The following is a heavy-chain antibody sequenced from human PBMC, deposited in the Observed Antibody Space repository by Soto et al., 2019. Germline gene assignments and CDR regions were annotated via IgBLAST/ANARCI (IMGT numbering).Heavy chain of an antibody. J-gene: IGHJ6*02. D-gene: IGHD3-16*01. V-gene: IGHV3-30*18. CDR2: ISYDGSNK. CDR3: AKGGGGKDYYYYYGMDV. CDR1: GFTFSSYG. Sequence: QVQLVESGGGVVQPGRSLRLSCAASGFTFSSYGMHWVRQAPGKGLEWVAVISYDGSNKYYADSVKGRFTISRDNSKNTLYLQMNSLRAEDMAVYYCAKGGGGKDYYYYYGMDVWGQGTTVTVSS.